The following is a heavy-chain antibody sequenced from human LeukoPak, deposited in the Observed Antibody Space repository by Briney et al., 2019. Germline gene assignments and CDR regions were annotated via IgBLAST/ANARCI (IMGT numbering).Heavy chain of an antibody. CDR1: GGSISSYY. Sequence: PSETLSLTCTVSGGSISSYYWSWIRQPPGKGLEWIGYIYYSGSTNYNPSLKSRVTISVDTSKNQFSLKLSSVTAADTAVYYCARGSYYSYDDYHFDYWGQGTLVTVSS. J-gene: IGHJ4*02. V-gene: IGHV4-59*01. CDR2: IYYSGST. CDR3: ARGSYYSYDDYHFDY. D-gene: IGHD5-18*01.